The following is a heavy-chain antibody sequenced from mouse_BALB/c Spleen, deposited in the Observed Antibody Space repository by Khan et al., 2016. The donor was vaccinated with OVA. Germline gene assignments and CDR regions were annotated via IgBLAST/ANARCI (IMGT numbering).Heavy chain of an antibody. J-gene: IGHJ2*01. Sequence: QMQLEESGAELVRPGASVKLSCKTSGNIFTSYWIHWVKQRSGQGLEWIARIYPGTGSTYYNEKFKGKATLTADKSSSTAYMQLSSLKIEDSAAFFCARDYGGPYYFDCWGQGTTLTVSS. D-gene: IGHD1-2*01. V-gene: IGHV1S132*01. CDR3: ARDYGGPYYFDC. CDR2: IYPGTGST. CDR1: GNIFTSYW.